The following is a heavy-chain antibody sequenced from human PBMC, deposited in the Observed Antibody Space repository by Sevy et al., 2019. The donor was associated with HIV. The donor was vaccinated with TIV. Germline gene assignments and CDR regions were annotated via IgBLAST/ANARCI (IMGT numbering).Heavy chain of an antibody. D-gene: IGHD4-17*01. CDR1: GGSISSSNW. Sequence: SETLSLTCAVSGGSISSSNWWSWVRQPPGKGLEWIGEIYRSGSTNYNPSLKSRVTISVDKSKNQFSLKLSSVTAADTAVYYCASRVYGDYYFDYWGQGTLVTVSS. V-gene: IGHV4-4*02. J-gene: IGHJ4*02. CDR2: IYRSGST. CDR3: ASRVYGDYYFDY.